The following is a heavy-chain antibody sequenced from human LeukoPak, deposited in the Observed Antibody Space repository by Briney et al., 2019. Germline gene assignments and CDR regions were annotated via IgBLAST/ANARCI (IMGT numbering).Heavy chain of an antibody. Sequence: GGSLRLSCTASGFTFSSYAMNWVRQAPGRGLEWVSAISGSGDSTYYADSVKGRFTISRDNSKNTLYLQMNSLRAEDTAVYYCAKDRESYRIFDYWGQGSLVPVSS. V-gene: IGHV3-23*01. CDR2: ISGSGDST. CDR3: AKDRESYRIFDY. J-gene: IGHJ4*02. CDR1: GFTFSSYA. D-gene: IGHD1-26*01.